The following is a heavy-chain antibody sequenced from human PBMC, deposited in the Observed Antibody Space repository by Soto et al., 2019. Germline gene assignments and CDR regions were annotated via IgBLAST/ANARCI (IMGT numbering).Heavy chain of an antibody. V-gene: IGHV5-51*01. Sequence: GESLKISCKGSGYSFTSYWIGWVRQMPGKGLEWMGIIYPGDSDTRYSPSFQGQVTISADKSISTAYLQWSSLKASDTAMYYCARLKGSRSIAARRYGMDVWGQGTTVTVSS. J-gene: IGHJ6*02. CDR3: ARLKGSRSIAARRYGMDV. CDR2: IYPGDSDT. CDR1: GYSFTSYW. D-gene: IGHD6-6*01.